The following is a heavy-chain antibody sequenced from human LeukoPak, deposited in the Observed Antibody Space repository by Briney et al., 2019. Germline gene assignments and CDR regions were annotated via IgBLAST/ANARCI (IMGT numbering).Heavy chain of an antibody. Sequence: PSETLSLTCSVSGGFISSFYWSWIRQPPGKGLEWIGYIYHSGSTTYNPSLNSRVTMSVDTSRTHFSLKLNSVTAADTAVYYCARRLDDSYFDSWGQGILVTVSS. CDR1: GGFISSFY. CDR3: ARRLDDSYFDS. D-gene: IGHD3-3*01. CDR2: IYHSGST. J-gene: IGHJ4*02. V-gene: IGHV4-59*01.